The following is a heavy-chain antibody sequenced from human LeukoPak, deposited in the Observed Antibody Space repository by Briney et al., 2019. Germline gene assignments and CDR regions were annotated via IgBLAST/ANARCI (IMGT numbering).Heavy chain of an antibody. Sequence: GGSLRLSCAASGFTFNSYAMSWVRQAPEKGLEWVATISGSGGGTYYADPVEGRFTVSRDDSKNTLYLQMNSLRAEGTAVYYCAKDLGRYRNNYFDYWGQGTLVTVSS. CDR2: ISGSGGGT. CDR3: AKDLGRYRNNYFDY. CDR1: GFTFNSYA. J-gene: IGHJ4*02. D-gene: IGHD1-26*01. V-gene: IGHV3-23*01.